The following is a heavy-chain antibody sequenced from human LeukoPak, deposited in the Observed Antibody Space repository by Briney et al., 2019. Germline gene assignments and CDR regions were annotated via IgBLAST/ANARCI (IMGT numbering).Heavy chain of an antibody. J-gene: IGHJ4*02. CDR2: IWYDGSNK. CDR3: ARRNDGGWGYCDY. Sequence: PGGSLRLSCAASGFTFSSYAMHWVRQAPGKGLEWVGVIWYDGSNKYYADSVKGRFTISRNNSKNRLYVQMSSLRAEDTAVFYCARRNDGGWGYCDYWGQGSLVTVSS. D-gene: IGHD1-1*01. V-gene: IGHV3-33*08. CDR1: GFTFSSYA.